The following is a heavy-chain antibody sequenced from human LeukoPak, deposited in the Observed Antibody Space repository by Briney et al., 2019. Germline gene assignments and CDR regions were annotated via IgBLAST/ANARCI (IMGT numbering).Heavy chain of an antibody. CDR1: EYTFTTYG. Sequence: GGSLRLSCAASEYTFTTYGMHWVRQAPGKGLEWVAFIYYDGSNIYYADYVKGRFTISRDISKNTLYLQMDSLRAEDTAIYYCARDWKTNSFDYWGQGTLVTVSS. V-gene: IGHV3-33*01. J-gene: IGHJ4*02. D-gene: IGHD1-1*01. CDR3: ARDWKTNSFDY. CDR2: IYYDGSNI.